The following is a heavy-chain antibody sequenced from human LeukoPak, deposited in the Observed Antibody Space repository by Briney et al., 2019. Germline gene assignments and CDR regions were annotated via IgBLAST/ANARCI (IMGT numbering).Heavy chain of an antibody. D-gene: IGHD6-19*01. CDR1: GGSLSSYY. J-gene: IGHJ4*02. Sequence: SETLSLTCTVSGGSLSSYYWTWIRQPPGKGLEWIGYIYCSGSTSYNPSLKSRVTISVDTSKNQSSLKLSSVTAADTAVYYCARLPLYSSGWLVDYWGQGTLVTPSA. V-gene: IGHV4-59*08. CDR3: ARLPLYSSGWLVDY. CDR2: IYCSGST.